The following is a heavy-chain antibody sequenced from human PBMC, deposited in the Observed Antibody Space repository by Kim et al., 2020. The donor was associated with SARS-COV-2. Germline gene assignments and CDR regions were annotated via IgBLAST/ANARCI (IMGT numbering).Heavy chain of an antibody. J-gene: IGHJ5*02. CDR2: IYYSGST. CDR3: ARNIGITMIVVVTGGFDP. Sequence: SETLSLTCTVSGGSISSGGYYWSWIRQHPGKGLEWIGYIYYSGSTYYTPSLKSRVTISVDTSKNQFSLKLSSVTAADTAVYYCARNIGITMIVVVTGGFDPWGQGTLCTVSS. V-gene: IGHV4-31*03. D-gene: IGHD3-22*01. CDR1: GGSISSGGYY.